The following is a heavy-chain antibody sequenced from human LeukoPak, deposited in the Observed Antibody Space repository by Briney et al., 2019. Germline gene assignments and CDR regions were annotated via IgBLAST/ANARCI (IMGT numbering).Heavy chain of an antibody. CDR2: IYSDGKV. CDR1: GFTVSSTY. J-gene: IGHJ6*02. D-gene: IGHD4-23*01. V-gene: IGHV3-53*01. CDR3: ARAARFGGNYDYYYGMDV. Sequence: GGSLRLSCAASGFTVSSTYMSWVRQTPGKGLEWVSVIYSDGKVYFIDSVKGRFTISRDTSKNTLYLQMNSLRAEDTAVYYCARAARFGGNYDYYYGMDVWGQGTTVTVSS.